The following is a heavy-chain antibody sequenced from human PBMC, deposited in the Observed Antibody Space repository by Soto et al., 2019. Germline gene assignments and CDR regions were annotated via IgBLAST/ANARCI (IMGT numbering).Heavy chain of an antibody. CDR2: LIPMFDTP. Sequence: QVQLVQSGAAVKKTGSSVKVSCKASVGTFSSASFSWVRQSPVQWLEWMGGLIPMFDTPIYAQKFQDRVTITADESTSTAYMQLSSLRSGDTAVDYCARSGGLDRDFNYWGHGSLVTVSS. CDR1: VGTFSSAS. D-gene: IGHD2-15*01. V-gene: IGHV1-69*12. J-gene: IGHJ4*01. CDR3: ARSGGLDRDFNY.